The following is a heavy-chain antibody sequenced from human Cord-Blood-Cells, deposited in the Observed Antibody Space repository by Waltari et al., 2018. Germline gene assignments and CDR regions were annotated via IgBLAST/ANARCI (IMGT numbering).Heavy chain of an antibody. V-gene: IGHV1-24*01. J-gene: IGHJ4*02. CDR2: FDPEDGET. D-gene: IGHD3-10*01. CDR3: VHLSGSGSYYNYFDY. CDR1: GYTLTELS. Sequence: QVQLVQSGAEVKKPGASVKVSCKVSGYTLTELSMHRVRQAPGKGLEWMGGFDPEDGETIDAQKFQGRVTMTEDTSTDTAYMELSSLRSEDTAVYYCVHLSGSGSYYNYFDYWGQGTLVTVSS.